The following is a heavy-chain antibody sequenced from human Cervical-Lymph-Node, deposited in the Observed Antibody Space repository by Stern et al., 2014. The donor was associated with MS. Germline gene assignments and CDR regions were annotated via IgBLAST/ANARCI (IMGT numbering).Heavy chain of an antibody. D-gene: IGHD1-1*01. CDR1: GFSVSDHY. Sequence: VHLVESGGGLAKPGGSLRLSCAVSGFSVSDHYMSWIRQAPGKGLEWVSYVSSGGTFTKYADSVKGRFTISRDNAQNSLSLQINSLRAEDSAIYYCASHGKTLALPYFDHWGQGTPVSVSS. CDR2: VSSGGTFT. CDR3: ASHGKTLALPYFDH. V-gene: IGHV3-11*06. J-gene: IGHJ4*02.